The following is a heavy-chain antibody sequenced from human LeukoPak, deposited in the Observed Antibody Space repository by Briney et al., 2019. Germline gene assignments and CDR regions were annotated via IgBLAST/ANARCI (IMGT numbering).Heavy chain of an antibody. CDR2: ISSSSSTI. D-gene: IGHD3-22*01. Sequence: GGSLRLSCAASGFTFSSYSMNWVRQAPGKGLEWVSYISSSSSTIYYADSVKGRFTISRDNAKNSLYLQMNSLRAEDTAVYYCAKGITMSRHAFDIWGQGTMVTVSS. CDR1: GFTFSSYS. V-gene: IGHV3-48*01. J-gene: IGHJ3*02. CDR3: AKGITMSRHAFDI.